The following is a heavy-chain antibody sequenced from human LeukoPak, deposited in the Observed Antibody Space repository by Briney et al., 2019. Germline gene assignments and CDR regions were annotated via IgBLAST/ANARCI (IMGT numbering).Heavy chain of an antibody. V-gene: IGHV3-30*18. CDR1: GFTFSSYG. CDR2: TSYDGSNK. D-gene: IGHD6-19*01. Sequence: GGSLRLSCAASGFTFSSYGMHWVRQAPGKGLEWVAVTSYDGSNKYYVDSVKGRFTISRDNSKNTLYLQMNSLRPEDTAVYYCAKDRGEQWLVTSFDYWGQGTLVTVSS. J-gene: IGHJ4*02. CDR3: AKDRGEQWLVTSFDY.